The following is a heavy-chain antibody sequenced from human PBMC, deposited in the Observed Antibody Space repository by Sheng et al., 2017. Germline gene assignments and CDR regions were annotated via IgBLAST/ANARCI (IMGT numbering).Heavy chain of an antibody. CDR3: ARDFYYYDSSGQRAFDI. J-gene: IGHJ3*02. D-gene: IGHD3-22*01. CDR2: INHSGST. Sequence: QVQLQQWGAGLLKPSETLSLTCAVYGGSFSGYYWSWIRQPPGKGLEWIGEINHSGSTNYNPSLKSRVTISVDTSKNQFSLKLSSVTAADTAVYYCARDFYYYDSSGQRAFDIWGQGTMVTVSS. CDR1: GGSFSGYY. V-gene: IGHV4-34*01.